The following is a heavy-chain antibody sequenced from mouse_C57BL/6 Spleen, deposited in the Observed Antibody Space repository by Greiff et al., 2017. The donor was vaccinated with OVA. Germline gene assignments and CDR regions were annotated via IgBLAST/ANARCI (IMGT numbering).Heavy chain of an antibody. J-gene: IGHJ1*03. Sequence: VQLQQSGPELVKPGASVKISCKASGYAFSSSWMNWVKQRPGKGLEWIGRIYPGDGDTNYNGKFKGKATLTADKSSSTAYMQLSSLTSEDSAVYFCARSDYYGSRGDYWYFDVWGTGTTVTVSS. V-gene: IGHV1-82*01. CDR1: GYAFSSSW. D-gene: IGHD1-1*01. CDR3: ARSDYYGSRGDYWYFDV. CDR2: IYPGDGDT.